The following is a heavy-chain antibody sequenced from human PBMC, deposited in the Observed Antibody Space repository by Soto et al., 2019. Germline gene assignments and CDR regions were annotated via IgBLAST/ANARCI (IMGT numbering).Heavy chain of an antibody. CDR2: IIPILGIA. J-gene: IGHJ3*02. CDR3: ARESLGIAVAGHPGAFDI. D-gene: IGHD6-19*01. CDR1: GGTFSSYT. V-gene: IGHV1-69*08. Sequence: QVQLVQSGAEVKKPGSSVKVSCKASGGTFSSYTISWVRQAPGQGLEWMGRIIPILGIANYAQKVQGRVTITADKSTSTAYMELSSLRSEDTAVYYCARESLGIAVAGHPGAFDIWGQGTMVTVSS.